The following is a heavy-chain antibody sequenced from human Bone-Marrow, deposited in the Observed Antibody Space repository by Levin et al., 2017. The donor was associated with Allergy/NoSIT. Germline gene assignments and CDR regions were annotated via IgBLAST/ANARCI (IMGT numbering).Heavy chain of an antibody. CDR2: INPHNGDT. J-gene: IGHJ4*01. Sequence: ASVKVSCKVSGYTFTGYYLQWVRQAPGQGLEWMGWINPHNGDTDFAQKFQGRVTMTRDTSISTAYMELTSLKSDDTAVYFCARRSDNTGYPLDYWGQGTLVTVSS. CDR1: GYTFTGYY. V-gene: IGHV1-2*02. CDR3: ARRSDNTGYPLDY. D-gene: IGHD3-9*01.